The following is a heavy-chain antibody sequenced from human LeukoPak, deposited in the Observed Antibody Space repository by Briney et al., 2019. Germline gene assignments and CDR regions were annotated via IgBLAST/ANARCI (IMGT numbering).Heavy chain of an antibody. CDR3: ARVKAGGALRFLEWLPNDAFDI. J-gene: IGHJ3*02. CDR2: INPNSGVT. Sequence: EASVKVSCKASGYTFTGYYMHWVRQAPGQGLEWMGWINPNSGVTNSAQKFQDRVTMTRDTSISTAYMELTWLRSDDTAVYYCARVKAGGALRFLEWLPNDAFDIWGQGTMVTVSS. CDR1: GYTFTGYY. V-gene: IGHV1-2*02. D-gene: IGHD3-3*01.